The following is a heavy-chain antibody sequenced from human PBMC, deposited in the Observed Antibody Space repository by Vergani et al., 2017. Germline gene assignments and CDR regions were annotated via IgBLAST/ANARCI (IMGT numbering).Heavy chain of an antibody. Sequence: QVQLQQWGGGLLKPSETLSLTCVVNGESFTSYHWTWIRQSPGEGLEWVCDIDHTGRPDYTPSLKSRLTMSVDKSRNQFSLTINSVTATETAIYFCARVNTVTNGHLYYYYYMDVWGQGTAVTVS. CDR2: IDHTGRP. J-gene: IGHJ6*03. CDR3: ARVNTVTNGHLYYYYYMDV. D-gene: IGHD4-11*01. V-gene: IGHV4-34*01. CDR1: GESFTSYH.